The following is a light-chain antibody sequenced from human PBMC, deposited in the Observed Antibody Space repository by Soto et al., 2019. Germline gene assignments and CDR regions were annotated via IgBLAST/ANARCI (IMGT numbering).Light chain of an antibody. Sequence: EIVLTQSPGTLSLSPGERATLSCRASQSVYNTYLAWYQQKPGQAPRLLIFGASNRATGIPDRFSGSGSGTDFTLTISRLEPEDFAVYYCQQYGSLITFGQGTRLEIK. CDR1: QSVYNTY. V-gene: IGKV3-20*01. CDR3: QQYGSLIT. J-gene: IGKJ5*01. CDR2: GAS.